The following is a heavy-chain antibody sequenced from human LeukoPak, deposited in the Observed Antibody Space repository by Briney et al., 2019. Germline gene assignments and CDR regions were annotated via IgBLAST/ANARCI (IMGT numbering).Heavy chain of an antibody. CDR2: ISSSGSTI. Sequence: GGSLRLSCAASGFTFSSYEMNRVRQAPGKGLEWVSYISSSGSTIYYADSVKGRFTISRDNAKNSLYLQMNSLRAEDTAVYYCARARLYSGYEWGDYWGQGTLVTVSS. J-gene: IGHJ4*02. D-gene: IGHD5-12*01. CDR1: GFTFSSYE. CDR3: ARARLYSGYEWGDY. V-gene: IGHV3-48*03.